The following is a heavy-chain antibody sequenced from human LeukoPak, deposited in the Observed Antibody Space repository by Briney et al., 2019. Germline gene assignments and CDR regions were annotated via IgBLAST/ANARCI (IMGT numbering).Heavy chain of an antibody. J-gene: IGHJ4*02. Sequence: GGSLRLSCTASGFTFGDYAMSWFRQAPGKGLEWVGFIRSKAYGGTTEYAASVKGRFTISRVDSKSIAYLQMNSLKTEDTAVYYCTRVVTTVTTFDYWGQGTLVTVSS. V-gene: IGHV3-49*03. CDR3: TRVVTTVTTFDY. CDR1: GFTFGDYA. D-gene: IGHD4-17*01. CDR2: IRSKAYGGTT.